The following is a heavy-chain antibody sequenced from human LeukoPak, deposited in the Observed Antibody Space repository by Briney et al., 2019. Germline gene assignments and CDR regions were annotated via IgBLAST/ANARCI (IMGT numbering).Heavy chain of an antibody. J-gene: IGHJ4*02. CDR2: IYHSGST. V-gene: IGHV4-38-2*02. D-gene: IGHD5-18*01. CDR1: GYSISSGYY. CDR3: ASLIRGYKYGYIDY. Sequence: ETLSLTCTVSGYSISSGYYWGWIRQPPGKGLEWIGNIYHSGSTYYNPSLKSRVTMSLDTSKHQFSLKLSSVTAADTAVYYCASLIRGYKYGYIDYWGQGTLVTVSS.